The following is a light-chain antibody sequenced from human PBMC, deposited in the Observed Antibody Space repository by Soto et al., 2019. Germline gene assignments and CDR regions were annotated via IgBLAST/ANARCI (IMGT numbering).Light chain of an antibody. CDR2: DNN. Sequence: QSVLTQPPSVSAAPGQKVTISCSGSSSNIGNNYVSWYQQPPGTAPKLLIYDNNKRPSGIPDRFSGSKSGTSATLGITGFQTGDEADYYCGSWDSSLSAYVFGTGTKVTVL. CDR3: GSWDSSLSAYV. CDR1: SSNIGNNY. V-gene: IGLV1-51*01. J-gene: IGLJ1*01.